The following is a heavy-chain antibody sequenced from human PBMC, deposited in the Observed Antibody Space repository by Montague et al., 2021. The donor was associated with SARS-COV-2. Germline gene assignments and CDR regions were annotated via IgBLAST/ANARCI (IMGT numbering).Heavy chain of an antibody. V-gene: IGHV4-39*07. CDR1: GGSISSSSYY. D-gene: IGHD5-12*01. J-gene: IGHJ4*02. CDR3: ARDLWVWLSVEGSFDY. CDR2: IYYSGST. Sequence: SETLSLTCTVSGGSISSSSYYWGWIRQPPGKGLEWIGSIYYSGSTXYNPSLKSRLTISVDTSKNQFSLKLSSVAAADTAVYYCARDLWVWLSVEGSFDYWGQGTLVTVSS.